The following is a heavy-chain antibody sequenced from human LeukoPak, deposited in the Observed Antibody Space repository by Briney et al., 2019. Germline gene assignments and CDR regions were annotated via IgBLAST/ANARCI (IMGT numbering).Heavy chain of an antibody. CDR2: ISGSGGST. CDR1: GFTFSSYS. D-gene: IGHD3-16*01. Sequence: GGSLRLSCAASGFTFSSYSMNWVRQAPGKGLEWVSAISGSGGSTYYADSVKGRFTISRDNSKNTLYLQMNSLRAEDTAVYYCATSTWGMFDYWGQGTLVTVSS. V-gene: IGHV3-23*01. CDR3: ATSTWGMFDY. J-gene: IGHJ4*02.